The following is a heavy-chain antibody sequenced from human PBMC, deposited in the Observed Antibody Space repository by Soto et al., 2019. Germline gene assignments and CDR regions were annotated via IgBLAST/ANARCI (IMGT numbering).Heavy chain of an antibody. V-gene: IGHV4-59*01. CDR1: GGSISSYY. Sequence: SETLSLTCTVSGGSISSYYWSWIRQPPGKGLEWIGYIYYSGSTNYNPSLKSRVTISVDTSKNQFSLKLSSVTAADTAVYYGARDLLAQGYFDYWGQGTLVTVSS. CDR2: IYYSGST. D-gene: IGHD3-3*02. CDR3: ARDLLAQGYFDY. J-gene: IGHJ4*02.